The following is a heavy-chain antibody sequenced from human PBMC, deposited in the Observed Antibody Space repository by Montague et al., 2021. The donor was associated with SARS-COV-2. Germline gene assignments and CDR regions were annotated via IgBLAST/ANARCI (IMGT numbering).Heavy chain of an antibody. Sequence: SETLSLTCTVYGDSISSSSYNWGWIRQPPGKGLEWIGSVHYSGRPYYNPSLKSRVTIYVDTSKNHLSLRLSSVTAADTAVYFCARGMIRGVTTPFDYWGQGSQVTVSS. CDR1: GDSISSSSYN. D-gene: IGHD3-10*01. CDR2: VHYSGRP. V-gene: IGHV4-39*02. CDR3: ARGMIRGVTTPFDY. J-gene: IGHJ4*02.